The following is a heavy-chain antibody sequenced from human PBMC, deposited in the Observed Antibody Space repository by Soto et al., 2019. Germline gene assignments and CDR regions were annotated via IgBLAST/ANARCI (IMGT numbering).Heavy chain of an antibody. V-gene: IGHV1-18*04. D-gene: IGHD2-21*02. J-gene: IGHJ5*02. CDR3: ARRCGGDCAGWFDP. CDR2: ISAYNGNT. CDR1: GYTFTSYG. Sequence: QVQLVQSGAEVKKPGASVKVSCKASGYTFTSYGITWVRQAPGQGLEWMGWISAYNGNTNYAQKLQGRVTMTTDTSTRTAYMELRSLRADDTAVYYCARRCGGDCAGWFDPWGQGTLVTVSS.